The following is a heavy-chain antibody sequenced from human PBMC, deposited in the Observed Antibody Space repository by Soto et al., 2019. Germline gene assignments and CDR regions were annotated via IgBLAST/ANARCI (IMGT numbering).Heavy chain of an antibody. D-gene: IGHD1-26*01. CDR1: GGTFSTYS. V-gene: IGHV1-69*06. J-gene: IGHJ4*02. CDR3: ASSSGNNYGVGTNYYFDY. CDR2: IIPIFGTA. Sequence: QVRLVQSGAEVKKPGSSVKVSCKTSGGTFSTYSIVWVRQAPGEGLEWMGGIIPIFGTANYAQKFQDRVTITADKSTNTAFMELSSLKSEDTAMYYCASSSGNNYGVGTNYYFDYWGQGTLVTVSS.